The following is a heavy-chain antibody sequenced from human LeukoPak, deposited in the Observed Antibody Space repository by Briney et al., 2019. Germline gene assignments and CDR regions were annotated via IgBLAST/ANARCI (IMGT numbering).Heavy chain of an antibody. CDR2: IYSGGST. Sequence: PGGSLRLSCAASGFTFSNYAVSWVRQAPGKGLEWVSVIYSGGSTYYADSVKARFTISRDNSKNTLYLQMNSLRAEDTAVYYCARELWDLNWFDPWGQGTLVTVSS. CDR3: ARELWDLNWFDP. V-gene: IGHV3-53*01. CDR1: GFTFSNYA. D-gene: IGHD2-21*01. J-gene: IGHJ5*02.